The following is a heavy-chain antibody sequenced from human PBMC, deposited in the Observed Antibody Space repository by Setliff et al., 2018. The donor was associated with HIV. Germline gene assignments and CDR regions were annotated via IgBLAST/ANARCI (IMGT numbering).Heavy chain of an antibody. CDR3: ARAQAMLMDVPPFDS. CDR1: GFTFTSYE. Sequence: GESLRLSCAASGFTFTSYEMNWVRQAPGRGLQWVSYISGTGKTTYYGDSVRGRFTMSRDNARSSVFLEMTDLRVEDTAIYYCARAQAMLMDVPPFDSWGPGSLVTVSS. J-gene: IGHJ4*02. V-gene: IGHV3-48*03. CDR2: ISGTGKTT. D-gene: IGHD2-8*01.